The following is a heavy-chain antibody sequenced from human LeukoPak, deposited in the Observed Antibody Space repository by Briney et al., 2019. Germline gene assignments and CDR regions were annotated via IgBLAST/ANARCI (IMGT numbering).Heavy chain of an antibody. CDR2: VYYSGST. J-gene: IGHJ4*02. V-gene: IGHV4-39*01. D-gene: IGHD4-17*01. CDR3: ARHRNEYDYGDYQVIDY. CDR1: GGSSSSSSYY. Sequence: PSETLSLTCTVSGGSSSSSSYYWGWIRQPPGKGLEWIGSVYYSGSTYYNPSLKSRVTISVDTSKNQFSLKLSSVNAADTAVYYCARHRNEYDYGDYQVIDYWGQGTLVTVSS.